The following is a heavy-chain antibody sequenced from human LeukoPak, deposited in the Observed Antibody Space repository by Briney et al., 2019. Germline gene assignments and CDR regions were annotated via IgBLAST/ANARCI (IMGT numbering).Heavy chain of an antibody. D-gene: IGHD3-9*01. J-gene: IGHJ4*02. CDR3: ARVPSNQLRYFDWLSTFDY. V-gene: IGHV1-18*04. Sequence: ASVKVSCKASGYTFTGYYMHWVRQAPGQGLEWMGWISAYAQKFQGRVTMTTDTSTSTAYMELRSLRSDDTAVYYCARVPSNQLRYFDWLSTFDYWGQGTLVTVSS. CDR2: ISAY. CDR1: GYTFTGYY.